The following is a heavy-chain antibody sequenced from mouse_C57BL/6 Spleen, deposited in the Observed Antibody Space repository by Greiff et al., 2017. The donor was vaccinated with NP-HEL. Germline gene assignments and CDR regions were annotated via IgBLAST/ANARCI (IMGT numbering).Heavy chain of an antibody. CDR2: IRNKANGYTT. Sequence: EVQLQESGGGLVQPGGSLSLSCAASGFTFTDYYMSWVRQPPGKALEWLGFIRNKANGYTTEYSASVKGRFTISRDNSQSILYLQMNALRAEDSATYYCARYMALRYYAMDYWGQGTSVTVSS. V-gene: IGHV7-3*01. D-gene: IGHD1-1*01. CDR3: ARYMALRYYAMDY. CDR1: GFTFTDYY. J-gene: IGHJ4*01.